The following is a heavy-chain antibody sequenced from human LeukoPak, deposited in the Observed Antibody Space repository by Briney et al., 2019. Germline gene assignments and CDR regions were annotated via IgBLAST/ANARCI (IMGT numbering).Heavy chain of an antibody. CDR3: ARGIAAAVRWFDP. J-gene: IGHJ5*02. CDR2: INHSGST. D-gene: IGHD6-13*01. V-gene: IGHV4-34*01. Sequence: SETLSFTCAVYGGSFSGYYWSWIRQPPGKGLEWIGEINHSGSTNYNPSLKSRVTISVDTSKNQFSLKLSSVTAADTAVYYCARGIAAAVRWFDPWGQGTLVTVSS. CDR1: GGSFSGYY.